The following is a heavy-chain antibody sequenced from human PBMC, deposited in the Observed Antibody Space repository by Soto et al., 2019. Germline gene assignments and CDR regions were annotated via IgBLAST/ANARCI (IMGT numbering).Heavy chain of an antibody. V-gene: IGHV4-4*07. Sequence: ETLSLTFTVSGGSINTFYWSWVRQPAGKGLEWIGRIFSSGSTSFNPSLESRVAMSVDTSKNHFSLNLSSVTAADMAVYYCAREGSYSAYNFAHGIQLWSFDFWRQGALVTVSS. CDR2: IFSSGST. CDR1: GGSINTFY. J-gene: IGHJ4*02. CDR3: AREGSYSAYNFAHGIQLWSFDF. D-gene: IGHD5-12*01.